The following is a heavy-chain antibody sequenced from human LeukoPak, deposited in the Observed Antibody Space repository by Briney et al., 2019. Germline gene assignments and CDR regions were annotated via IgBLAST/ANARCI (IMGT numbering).Heavy chain of an antibody. Sequence: GGSLRLSCAASGFTFSDYHMTWIRQAPGKGLEWISYIRTSSSHIDYADSVKGRFTISRDNSKNTLYLQMNSLRAEDTAVYYCAKEVSWRVAGTMGLDYWGQGTLVTVSS. V-gene: IGHV3-11*05. D-gene: IGHD6-19*01. CDR3: AKEVSWRVAGTMGLDY. CDR1: GFTFSDYH. CDR2: IRTSSSHI. J-gene: IGHJ4*02.